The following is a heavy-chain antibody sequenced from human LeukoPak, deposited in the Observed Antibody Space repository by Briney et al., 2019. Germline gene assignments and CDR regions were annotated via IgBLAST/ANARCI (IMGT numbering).Heavy chain of an antibody. CDR1: GYTFTSYY. V-gene: IGHV1-46*01. CDR3: ARGENSSSWYFRGYYYYYYGMDV. J-gene: IGHJ6*02. CDR2: INPSGGST. Sequence: ASVKVSCKAFGYTFTSYYMHWVRQAPGQGLEWMGIINPSGGSTSYAQKFQGRVTMTRDTSTSTVYMELSSLRSEDTAVYYCARGENSSSWYFRGYYYYYYGMDVWGQGTTVTVSS. D-gene: IGHD6-13*01.